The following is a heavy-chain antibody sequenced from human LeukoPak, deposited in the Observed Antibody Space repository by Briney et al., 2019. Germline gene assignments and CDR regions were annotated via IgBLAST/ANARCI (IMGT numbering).Heavy chain of an antibody. CDR2: IYYSGST. V-gene: IGHV4-39*01. CDR1: GGSISSSSYY. J-gene: IGHJ3*02. CDR3: ARHLASSSWYAIPDAFDI. D-gene: IGHD6-13*01. Sequence: SETLSLTCTVSGGSISSSSYYWGWIRQPPGKGLEWIGSIYYSGSTYYNPSLKSRVTISVDTSKNQFSLKLSSVTAADTAVYYCARHLASSSWYAIPDAFDIWGQGTMVTVSS.